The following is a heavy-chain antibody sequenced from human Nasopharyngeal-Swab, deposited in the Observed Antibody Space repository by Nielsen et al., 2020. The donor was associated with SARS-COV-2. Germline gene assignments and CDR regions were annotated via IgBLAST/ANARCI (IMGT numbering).Heavy chain of an antibody. V-gene: IGHV4-59*01. J-gene: IGHJ5*02. CDR2: IYYSGST. Sequence: SETLSLTCTVSGGSISSYYWSWIRQPPGKGLAWIGYIYYSGSTNYNPSLKSRVTISVDTSKNQFSLKLSSVTAADTAVYYCARDSADYYDSSIFLNWFDPWGQGTLVTVSS. CDR3: ARDSADYYDSSIFLNWFDP. D-gene: IGHD3-22*01. CDR1: GGSISSYY.